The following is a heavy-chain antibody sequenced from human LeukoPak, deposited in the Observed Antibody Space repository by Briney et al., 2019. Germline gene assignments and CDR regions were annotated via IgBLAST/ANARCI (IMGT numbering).Heavy chain of an antibody. J-gene: IGHJ3*01. CDR3: ANADRFCSGSCHVPDAFDF. CDR2: IYDRGRT. D-gene: IGHD2-15*01. Sequence: KPSQTLSLTCTVSGGSISSGDYYWSWIRQPPGKGLEWIGYIYDRGRTDFNPSLKSRVTISIDRSKNQFSLKLSSVTAADTAIYYCANADRFCSGSCHVPDAFDFWGQGTMVTVSS. V-gene: IGHV4-30-2*01. CDR1: GGSISSGDYY.